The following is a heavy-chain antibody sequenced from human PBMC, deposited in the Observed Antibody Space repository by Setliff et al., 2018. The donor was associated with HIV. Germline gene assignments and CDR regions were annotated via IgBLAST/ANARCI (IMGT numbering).Heavy chain of an antibody. V-gene: IGHV4-38-2*01. CDR2: IYHSGST. CDR1: GYSISSGYY. J-gene: IGHJ5*02. D-gene: IGHD2-21*01. CDR3: ARSYCGADCSLVADTNWFDP. Sequence: SETLSLTCAVSGYSISSGYYWGWIRQPPGKGLEWIGSIYHSGSTYYNPSLTSRLTISLDTSKNQLSLKLSSVTAADSAMYYCARSYCGADCSLVADTNWFDPWGQGTLVTVSS.